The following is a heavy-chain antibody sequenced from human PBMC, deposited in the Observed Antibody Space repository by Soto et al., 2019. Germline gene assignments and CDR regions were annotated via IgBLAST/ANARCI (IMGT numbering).Heavy chain of an antibody. V-gene: IGHV3-73*01. CDR2: IRSRANNFAT. CDR1: GFIFSGSA. CDR3: ARGQGAAIGDYYYHGMDV. J-gene: IGHJ6*02. Sequence: VHLVESGGGVVQPGGSLKLSCAASGFIFSGSAIHWVRQASGKGLEWVGRIRSRANNFATSSAASVKGRFTFSRDDSKNTAYLQMNTLKPEDTAVYYCARGQGAAIGDYYYHGMDVWGQGTTVTVSS. D-gene: IGHD2-2*02.